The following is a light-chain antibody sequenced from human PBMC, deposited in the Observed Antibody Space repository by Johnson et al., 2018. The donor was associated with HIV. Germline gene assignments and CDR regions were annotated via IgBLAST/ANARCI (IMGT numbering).Light chain of an antibody. CDR2: DNN. Sequence: QSVLSQPPSVSAAPGQKVTISCSGSSSNIGNNYVSWYQQLPGTAPKLLIYDNNKRPSGIPDRFSGSKSGTSATLGITGLQTGDEADYYCGTWDSSLTTYVFVPGPKVTVL. CDR1: SSNIGNNY. CDR3: GTWDSSLTTYV. V-gene: IGLV1-51*01. J-gene: IGLJ1*01.